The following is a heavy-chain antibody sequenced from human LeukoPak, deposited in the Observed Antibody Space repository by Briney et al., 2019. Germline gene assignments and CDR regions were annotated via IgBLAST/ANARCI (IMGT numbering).Heavy chain of an antibody. V-gene: IGHV1-46*01. J-gene: IGHJ4*02. CDR3: ARGQLLALAGFDY. Sequence: EASVKVSCKASGYTFTSYYMHWVRQAPGQGLEWMGLINPTGGSTGYAQKFQGRVTMTRNTSISTAYMELSSLRSEDTAVYYCARGQLLALAGFDYWGQGTLVTVSS. CDR2: INPTGGST. D-gene: IGHD1-26*01. CDR1: GYTFTSYY.